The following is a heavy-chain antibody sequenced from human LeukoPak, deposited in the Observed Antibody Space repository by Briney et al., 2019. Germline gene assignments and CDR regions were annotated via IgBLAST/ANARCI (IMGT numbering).Heavy chain of an antibody. CDR2: ISAYNGNT. J-gene: IGHJ6*04. Sequence: GASVKLSCKASGSPVTSYGISWVRQAPGQGLEWRGWISAYNGNTNYAQKLQGRVTMTTDTSTSTAYMELRSLRSDDTAVYYCARVPRYCSSTSCPSGDYYGMDVWGKGTTVTVSS. V-gene: IGHV1-18*04. CDR3: ARVPRYCSSTSCPSGDYYGMDV. CDR1: GSPVTSYG. D-gene: IGHD2-2*01.